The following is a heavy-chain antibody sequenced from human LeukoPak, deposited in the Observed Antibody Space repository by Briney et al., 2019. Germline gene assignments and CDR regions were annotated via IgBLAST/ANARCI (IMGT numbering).Heavy chain of an antibody. CDR1: GFTFSHYG. D-gene: IGHD3-10*01. CDR2: IRYDSSDK. Sequence: GGSLRLSCAASGFTFSHYGMHWVRQAPGKGLEWVAFIRYDSSDKNVADSVKGRFTITRDNSRNTLYLQINSLRPEDTAMYYCGKDAGGLFWLLDYWGQGTLVTASS. V-gene: IGHV3-30*02. CDR3: GKDAGGLFWLLDY. J-gene: IGHJ4*02.